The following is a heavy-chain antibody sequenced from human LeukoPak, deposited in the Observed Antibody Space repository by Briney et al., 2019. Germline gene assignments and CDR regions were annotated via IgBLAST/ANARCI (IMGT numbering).Heavy chain of an antibody. J-gene: IGHJ5*02. CDR2: IYYSGST. CDR1: GGSISSYY. D-gene: IGHD3-22*01. CDR3: ARDHYYDSSGYYYDWFDP. V-gene: IGHV4-59*01. Sequence: SEALSLTCTVSGGSISSYYWSWIRQPPGKGLEWIGYIYYSGSTNYNPSLKSRVTISVDTSKNQFSLKLSSVTAADTAVYYCARDHYYDSSGYYYDWFDPWGQGTLVTVSS.